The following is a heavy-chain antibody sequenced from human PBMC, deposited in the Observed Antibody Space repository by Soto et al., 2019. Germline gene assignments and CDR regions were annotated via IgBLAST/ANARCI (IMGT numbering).Heavy chain of an antibody. CDR3: ARGTYYYDSSGYYYSSSGMDV. D-gene: IGHD3-22*01. V-gene: IGHV1-69*13. J-gene: IGHJ6*02. Sequence: SVKVSCKASGGTFSSYAISWVRQAPGQGLEWMGGIIPIFGTANYAQKFQGRVTITADESTSTAYMELSSLRSEDTAVYYCARGTYYYDSSGYYYSSSGMDVWGQGTTVTVSS. CDR1: GGTFSSYA. CDR2: IIPIFGTA.